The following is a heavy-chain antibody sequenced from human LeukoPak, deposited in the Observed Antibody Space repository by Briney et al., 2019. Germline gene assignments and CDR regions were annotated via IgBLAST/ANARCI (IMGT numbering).Heavy chain of an antibody. D-gene: IGHD3-10*01. CDR1: AYTFTGYN. Sequence: SSGTSAYTFTGYNTQCARQAKKKGLEWMGWINPNRGGTNYAQKFQGRVTMTRNTSISTAYMELSSLRSEDTAVYYCARVRGVRGVITHHPFDYWGQGTLVTVSS. CDR2: INPNRGGT. V-gene: IGHV1-2*02. J-gene: IGHJ4*02. CDR3: ARVRGVRGVITHHPFDY.